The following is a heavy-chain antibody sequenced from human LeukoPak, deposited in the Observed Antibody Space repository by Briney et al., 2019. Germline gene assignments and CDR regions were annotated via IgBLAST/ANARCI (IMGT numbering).Heavy chain of an antibody. CDR1: GFTFSSYW. CDR2: TNVDGGTT. CDR3: ARDMTGPLDY. J-gene: IGHJ4*02. V-gene: IGHV3-74*01. D-gene: IGHD1-20*01. Sequence: PGGSLRLSCEASGFTFSSYWVHWVRQAPGKGLVWISRTNVDGGTTDYADSVRGRFTISRDNAKNTLYLQMNNLRAEDTAVYYCARDMTGPLDYWGQGTLVTASS.